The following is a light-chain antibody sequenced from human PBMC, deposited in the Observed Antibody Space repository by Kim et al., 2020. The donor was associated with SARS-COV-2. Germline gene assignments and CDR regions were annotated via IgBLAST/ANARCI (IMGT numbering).Light chain of an antibody. J-gene: IGKJ4*01. Sequence: DIQMTQSPSSLSASVGDRVTITCRASQGIRNYLAWTQQKPGKAPKPLIYAASLLESGVSSKFSGSGSGTDFTLTISSLQPEDFATYYCQQYKSYPLTFGGGTKVDIK. CDR1: QGIRNY. V-gene: IGKV1-16*02. CDR2: AAS. CDR3: QQYKSYPLT.